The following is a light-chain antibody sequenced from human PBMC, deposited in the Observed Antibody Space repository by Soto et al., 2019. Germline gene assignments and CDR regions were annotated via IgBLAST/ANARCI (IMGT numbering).Light chain of an antibody. J-gene: IGKJ4*01. CDR2: AAS. Sequence: DIQLTQSPSFLSASVGDRVTITCRASQDIGSYLAWYQQKPGKAPKLLIFAASILQSGVPSRFSGSGSGTDFTLTISSLQPEDFATYYCQHLNTYVSFGGGTKVEIK. CDR3: QHLNTYVS. V-gene: IGKV1-9*01. CDR1: QDIGSY.